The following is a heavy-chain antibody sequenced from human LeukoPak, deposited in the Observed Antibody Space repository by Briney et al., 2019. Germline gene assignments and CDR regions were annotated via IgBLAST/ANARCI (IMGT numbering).Heavy chain of an antibody. D-gene: IGHD6-19*01. J-gene: IGHJ4*02. CDR3: ARGGSGSYIDY. CDR1: GLTFSIHW. V-gene: IGHV3-7*03. CDR2: INQDGSDK. Sequence: GGSLRLSCAASGLTFSIHWMNWVRQAPGKGLECVANINQDGSDKYYVDSVKGRFTISRDNAKNSLYLQMNSLRAEDTAIYYCARGGSGSYIDYWGQGTLVTVSS.